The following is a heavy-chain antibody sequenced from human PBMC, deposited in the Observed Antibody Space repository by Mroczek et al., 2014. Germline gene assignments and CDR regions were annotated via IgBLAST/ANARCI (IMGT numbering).Heavy chain of an antibody. J-gene: IGHJ4*02. Sequence: VPGLVKPSQTLSLTCTVSVAPSAVVGYYWSWIRPAPTGRAVEWIGYIYYSGSTYYNPSLKSRVTISVDTSKNQFSLKLSSVTAADTAVYYCARGVVPTEVFDYWGQGTLVTVSS. D-gene: IGHD3-3*01. CDR2: IYYSGST. V-gene: IGHV4-31*03. CDR1: VAPSAVVGYY. CDR3: ARGVVPTEVFDY.